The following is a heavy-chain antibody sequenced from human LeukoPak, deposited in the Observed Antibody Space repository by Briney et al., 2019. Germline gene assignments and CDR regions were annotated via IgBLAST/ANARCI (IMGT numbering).Heavy chain of an antibody. CDR3: AVKIYFDD. Sequence: GGSLRLSCAASGFTFSIYSMNWVRQAPGKGLEWVSYISSSSSTIYYADSAKGRFTISRDNVKKSLYLQMNSLRAEDTAVYYCAVKIYFDDWSPGAQVTVSS. CDR2: ISSSSSTI. J-gene: IGHJ4*02. CDR1: GFTFSIYS. V-gene: IGHV3-48*01.